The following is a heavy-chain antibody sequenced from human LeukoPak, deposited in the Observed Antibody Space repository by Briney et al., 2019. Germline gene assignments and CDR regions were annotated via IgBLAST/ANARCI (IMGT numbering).Heavy chain of an antibody. D-gene: IGHD6-6*01. V-gene: IGHV1-8*01. CDR2: MNPNSGNT. Sequence: ASVKVSCKASGYTFTSYDINWVRQATGQGLEWMGWMNPNSGNTGYAQKFQGRVTMIRNTSISTAYMELSSLRPEDTAVYYCARGTSSSSDWFDPWGQGTLVTVSS. CDR1: GYTFTSYD. CDR3: ARGTSSSSDWFDP. J-gene: IGHJ5*02.